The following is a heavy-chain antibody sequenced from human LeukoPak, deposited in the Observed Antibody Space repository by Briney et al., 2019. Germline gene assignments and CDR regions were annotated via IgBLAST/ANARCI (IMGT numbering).Heavy chain of an antibody. CDR3: ARGGVYYYDSSGYNDAFDI. CDR2: INPSGGST. V-gene: IGHV1-46*01. D-gene: IGHD3-22*01. Sequence: ASVKVSCKASGYTFTSNYMHWVRQAPGQGLEWMGIINPSGGSTSYAQKFQGRVTMTRDTSTSTVYMELSSLRSEDTAVYYCARGGVYYYDSSGYNDAFDIWGQGTMVTVSS. J-gene: IGHJ3*02. CDR1: GYTFTSNY.